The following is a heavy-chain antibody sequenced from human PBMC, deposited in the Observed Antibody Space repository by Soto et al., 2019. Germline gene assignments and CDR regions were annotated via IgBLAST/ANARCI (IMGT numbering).Heavy chain of an antibody. CDR1: GDSVSSNSAA. Sequence: SQTLSLTCVISGDSVSSNSAAWNWIRQSPSRGLEWLGRTYYRSKWYNDYAVSVKSRITINPDTSKNQFSLQLNSVTPEDTAVYYCAREDSAGAVYYYYGMDVWGQGTTVTVSS. CDR2: TYYRSKWYN. V-gene: IGHV6-1*01. J-gene: IGHJ6*02. CDR3: AREDSAGAVYYYYGMDV. D-gene: IGHD5-18*01.